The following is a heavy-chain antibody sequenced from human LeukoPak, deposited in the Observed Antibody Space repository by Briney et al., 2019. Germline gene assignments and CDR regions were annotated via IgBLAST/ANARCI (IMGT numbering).Heavy chain of an antibody. Sequence: PGGSLRLSCAASGFTFSSYSMNWVRQAPGKGLEWVSSISSSSSYIYYADSVKGRFTISRDNAKNSLYLQMNSLRAEDTAVYYCARDFYGSGSCRMDVWGKGTTVTISS. D-gene: IGHD3-10*01. CDR3: ARDFYGSGSCRMDV. CDR1: GFTFSSYS. J-gene: IGHJ6*03. V-gene: IGHV3-21*01. CDR2: ISSSSSYI.